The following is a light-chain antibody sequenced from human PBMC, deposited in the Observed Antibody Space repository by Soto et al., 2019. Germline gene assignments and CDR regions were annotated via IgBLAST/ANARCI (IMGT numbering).Light chain of an antibody. J-gene: IGLJ2*01. CDR2: DVS. V-gene: IGLV2-11*01. CDR3: CSYAGSYTFGV. Sequence: QSVLTQPRSVSGSPGQSVTISCTGTSSDVGGYNYVSWYQQHPGKAPKPMIYDVSKRPSGVPDRFSGSKSGNTASLTISGLQAEDEADYYCCSYAGSYTFGVFGGGTKLTVL. CDR1: SSDVGGYNY.